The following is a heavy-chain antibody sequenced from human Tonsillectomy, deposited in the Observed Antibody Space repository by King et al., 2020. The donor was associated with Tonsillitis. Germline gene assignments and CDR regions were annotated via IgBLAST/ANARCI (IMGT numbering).Heavy chain of an antibody. J-gene: IGHJ4*02. CDR2: ISYDGNNK. D-gene: IGHD6-19*01. CDR3: ARYPSSGWFFDY. V-gene: IGHV3-33*05. Sequence: QLVQSGGGVVQPGRSLRLSCAASGFTFRSYGMHWVRQPPGKGLEWVAFISYDGNNKYYADSVKGRFTISRDNSRNTVYLQMNSLRAEDTALYYCARYPSSGWFFDYWGQGTLVTVSS. CDR1: GFTFRSYG.